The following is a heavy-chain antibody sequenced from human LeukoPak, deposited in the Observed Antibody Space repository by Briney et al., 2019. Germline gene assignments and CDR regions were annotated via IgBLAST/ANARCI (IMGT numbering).Heavy chain of an antibody. CDR2: ISAYNGNT. CDR3: ARASEYSYGLAYFDY. Sequence: ASVKVSCEASGYTFTSYGISWVRQAPGQGLEWMGWISAYNGNTNYAQKLQGRVTMTTDTSTSTAYMELRSLRSDDTAVYYCARASEYSYGLAYFDYWGQGTLVTVSS. J-gene: IGHJ4*02. V-gene: IGHV1-18*01. D-gene: IGHD5-18*01. CDR1: GYTFTSYG.